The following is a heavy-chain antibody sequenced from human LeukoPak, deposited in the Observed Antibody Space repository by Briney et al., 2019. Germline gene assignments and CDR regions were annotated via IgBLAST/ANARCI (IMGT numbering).Heavy chain of an antibody. CDR1: GFTFSSYS. J-gene: IGHJ4*02. Sequence: GGALRLSCAASGFTFSSYSMNWVRQAPGKGLEWVSSISSSSSYIYYADSVKGRFTTSRDNAKNSLYLQMNSLRAEDTAVYYCARARGGSGSYPAYFDYWGQGTLVTVSS. V-gene: IGHV3-21*01. CDR3: ARARGGSGSYPAYFDY. CDR2: ISSSSSYI. D-gene: IGHD1-26*01.